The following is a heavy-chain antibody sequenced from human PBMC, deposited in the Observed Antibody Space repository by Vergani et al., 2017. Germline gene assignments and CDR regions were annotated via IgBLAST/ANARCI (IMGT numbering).Heavy chain of an antibody. CDR1: GYSFTSYW. Sequence: EVQLVQSGAEVKKPGESLRISCKGSGYSFTSYWISWVRQMPGKGLEWMGRLDPSDSYTNYSPSFQGHVTIAADKSISTAYLQWSSLKASDTAMYYCARSGGIELEPLPYSDYWGQGTLVTVSS. J-gene: IGHJ4*02. CDR3: ARSGGIELEPLPYSDY. V-gene: IGHV5-10-1*01. CDR2: LDPSDSYT. D-gene: IGHD1-1*01.